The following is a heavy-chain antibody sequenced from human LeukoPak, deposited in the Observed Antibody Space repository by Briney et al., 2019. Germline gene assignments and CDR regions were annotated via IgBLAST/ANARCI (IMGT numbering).Heavy chain of an antibody. D-gene: IGHD1-26*01. CDR1: GITFSSYG. J-gene: IGHJ4*02. CDR3: AKHSGSYFVYYFDY. CDR2: ISGSGYNT. V-gene: IGHV3-23*01. Sequence: GGSLRLSCGVSGITFSSYGMSWVRQAPGKGLDWVSVISGSGYNTDYADSVKSRFTISRDNYRLYLQMNSLRPEDTAVYYCAKHSGSYFVYYFDYWGQGTLVTVSS.